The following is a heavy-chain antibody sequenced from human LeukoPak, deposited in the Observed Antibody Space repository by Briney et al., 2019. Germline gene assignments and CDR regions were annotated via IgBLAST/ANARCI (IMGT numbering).Heavy chain of an antibody. D-gene: IGHD2-21*01. Sequence: GGSLRLSCAASGFTFSSYEMNWVRQAPGQGLEWISYISSSGSFIYYADSVKGRFTISRDNAKNSLYLQTNSLRAEDTAVYYCEGVAPPNDYWGQGTPVTVSS. CDR3: EGVAPPNDY. CDR2: ISSSGSFI. CDR1: GFTFSSYE. V-gene: IGHV3-48*03. J-gene: IGHJ4*02.